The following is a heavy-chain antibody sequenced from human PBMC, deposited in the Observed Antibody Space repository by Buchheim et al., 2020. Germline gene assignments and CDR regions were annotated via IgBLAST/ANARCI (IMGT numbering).Heavy chain of an antibody. V-gene: IGHV3-33*01. CDR2: IWYDGSNK. Sequence: QVQLVESGGGVVQPGRPLRLSCAASGFTFSTYGMHWVRQAPGKGLEWVAVIWYDGSNKYYEDSVKGRFTISRDNSKNTLYLQMNSLRAEDTAVYYCARATGTTAEFDYWGQGTL. D-gene: IGHD1-1*01. CDR3: ARATGTTAEFDY. J-gene: IGHJ4*02. CDR1: GFTFSTYG.